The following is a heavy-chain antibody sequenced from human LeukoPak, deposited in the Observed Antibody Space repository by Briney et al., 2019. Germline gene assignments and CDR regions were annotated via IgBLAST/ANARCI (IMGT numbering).Heavy chain of an antibody. CDR3: ARHRGIAARLRYYYYMDV. Sequence: SETLSLTCTVSGGSISSYYWGWIRQPPGKGLEWIGYIYTSGSTNYNPSLKSRVTISVDTSKNQFSLKLSSVTAADTAVYYCARHRGIAARLRYYYYMDVWGKGTTVTVSS. D-gene: IGHD6-13*01. CDR1: GGSISSYY. CDR2: IYTSGST. J-gene: IGHJ6*03. V-gene: IGHV4-4*09.